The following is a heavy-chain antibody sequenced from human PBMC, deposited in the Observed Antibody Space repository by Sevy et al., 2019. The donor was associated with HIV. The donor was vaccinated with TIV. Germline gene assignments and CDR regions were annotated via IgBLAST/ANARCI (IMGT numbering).Heavy chain of an antibody. D-gene: IGHD2-15*01. V-gene: IGHV1-18*01. CDR1: GYTFTTYR. CDR2: ISPHNGDT. CDR3: ARAYCSGGRCYSLAF. Sequence: ASVKVSCKVSGYTFTTYRITWVRQAPGQGLESMGWISPHNGDTYYAQKFQGRVTLITDTSTPTAYMELRSLGSDDTAIYYCARAYCSGGRCYSLAFWGQGTLVTVSS. J-gene: IGHJ4*02.